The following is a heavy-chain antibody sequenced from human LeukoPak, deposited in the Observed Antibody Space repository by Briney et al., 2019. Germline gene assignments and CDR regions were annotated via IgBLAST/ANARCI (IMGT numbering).Heavy chain of an antibody. D-gene: IGHD6-6*01. V-gene: IGHV4-34*01. CDR1: GGSFSGYY. CDR2: INHSGST. Sequence: PSDNLSLTCAVYGGSFSGYYWSWIRQPPGRGLEWSGEINHSGSTNYNPPLRSRVTISVDTSKNQFSLELSSVTAADTAVYYCARVGSSSYYFDYWGQGTLVTVSS. J-gene: IGHJ4*02. CDR3: ARVGSSSYYFDY.